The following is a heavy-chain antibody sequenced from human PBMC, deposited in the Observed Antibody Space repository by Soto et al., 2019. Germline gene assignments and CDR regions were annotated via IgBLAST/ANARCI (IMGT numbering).Heavy chain of an antibody. J-gene: IGHJ6*02. CDR2: IIWNSVSI. CDR1: GFNFNDYG. V-gene: IGHV3-9*01. CDR3: AKDMENGYNPYYYYGMDV. D-gene: IGHD3-10*01. Sequence: EVQLVESGGDLVQPGRSLRLSCTASGFNFNDYGMHWVRQGPGKGLEWVSSIIWNSVSIGYADSVKGRFTISRDNAKNSLYLQMNSLRAEDTALYYCAKDMENGYNPYYYYGMDVWGQGTTVTVSS.